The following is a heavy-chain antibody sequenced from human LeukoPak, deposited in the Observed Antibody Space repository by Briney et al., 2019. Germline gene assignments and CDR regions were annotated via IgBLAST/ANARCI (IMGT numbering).Heavy chain of an antibody. CDR3: SDLGHSD. CDR2: IKGDGSNK. V-gene: IGHV3-7*01. J-gene: IGHJ4*02. CDR1: GFTFSDAW. Sequence: GGSLRLSCAASGFTFSDAWMTWVRQAPGKGLEWVATIKGDGSNKYYVDSVKGRFSISRGNTQNSLHLQMGSLRVEDTATYYCSDLGHSDWGQGTLVTVSS. D-gene: IGHD2-15*01.